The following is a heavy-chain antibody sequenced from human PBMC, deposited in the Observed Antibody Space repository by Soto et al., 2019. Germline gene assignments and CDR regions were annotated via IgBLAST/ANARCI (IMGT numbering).Heavy chain of an antibody. CDR3: AREASYGEGDYYYGMDV. D-gene: IGHD4-17*01. CDR1: GGTFSSYA. CDR2: IIPIFGTA. J-gene: IGHJ6*02. Sequence: QAQLVQSGAEVKKPGSSVKVSCKASGGTFSSYAISWVRQAPGQGLEWMGGIIPIFGTANYAQKFQGRVTITADESTSTAYMELSSLRSEDTAVYYCAREASYGEGDYYYGMDVWGQGTTVTVSS. V-gene: IGHV1-69*01.